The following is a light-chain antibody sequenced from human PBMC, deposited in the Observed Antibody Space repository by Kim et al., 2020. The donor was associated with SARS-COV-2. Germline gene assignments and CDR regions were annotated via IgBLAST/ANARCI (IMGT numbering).Light chain of an antibody. J-gene: IGKJ1*01. CDR1: QRIRSH. Sequence: ASIGDRVTITCRASQRIRSHLNWYQQKPGKAPNLLIYGTFTLQNGVPSRFNGNGSGTDFTLTISSLEREDFATYFCQQSYTLPRTFGQGTKVDIK. V-gene: IGKV1-39*01. CDR3: QQSYTLPRT. CDR2: GTF.